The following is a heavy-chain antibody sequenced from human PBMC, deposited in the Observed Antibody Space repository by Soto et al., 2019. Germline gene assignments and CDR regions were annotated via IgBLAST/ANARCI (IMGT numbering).Heavy chain of an antibody. CDR2: ISANGGTT. CDR3: ANGGTGEGYFDN. D-gene: IGHD7-27*01. V-gene: IGHV3-23*01. Sequence: GGSRRLACGASGLTFSDYGMSGGGKGPGKGLEWVSAISANGGTTYYIDSVKGRFTISRDNSKNTVYLQMNSLRAGDTAIYYCANGGTGEGYFDNWGQGALVTVSS. CDR1: GLTFSDYG. J-gene: IGHJ4*02.